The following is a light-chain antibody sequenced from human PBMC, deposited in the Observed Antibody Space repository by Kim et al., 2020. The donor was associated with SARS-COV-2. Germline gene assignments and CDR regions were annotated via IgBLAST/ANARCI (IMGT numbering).Light chain of an antibody. V-gene: IGKV4-1*01. J-gene: IGKJ5*01. CDR3: QQYYSTPIT. CDR2: WAS. CDR1: QSFLYISNNKNY. Sequence: STINCKSSQSFLYISNNKNYLAWYQQKPGQPPKLLIYWASTRESGVPDRFSGSGSGTDFTLTISSLQAEDVAVYYCQQYYSTPITFGQGTRLEIK.